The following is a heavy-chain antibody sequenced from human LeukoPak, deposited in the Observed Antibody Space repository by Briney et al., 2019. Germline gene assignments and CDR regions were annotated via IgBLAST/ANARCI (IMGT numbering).Heavy chain of an antibody. CDR2: ISAYNGNT. D-gene: IGHD3-22*01. CDR3: ARDPAVNYYDSSGYQN. Sequence: ASVKVSCKASGGTFRSYAISWVRQAPGQGLEWMGWISAYNGNTNYAQKLQGRVTMTTDTSTSTAYMELRSLRSDDTAVYYCARDPAVNYYDSSGYQNWGQGTLVTVSS. V-gene: IGHV1-18*01. J-gene: IGHJ4*02. CDR1: GGTFRSYA.